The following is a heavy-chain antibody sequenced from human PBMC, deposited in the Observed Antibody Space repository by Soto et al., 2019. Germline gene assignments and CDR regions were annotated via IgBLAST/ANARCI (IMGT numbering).Heavy chain of an antibody. CDR1: GFTCSSYS. V-gene: IGHV3-33*01. D-gene: IGHD5-12*01. J-gene: IGHJ6*02. Sequence: GRALRRSCVDPGFTCSSYSMHWVRQAPGKGLEWVALVWYDGGNKYYADSVKGRFTISRDNSKNTLYLQMNSLRDEDTAVYYCVRAAGYSGNDYVYYYGMDVWGQGTTVTVSS. CDR2: VWYDGGNK. CDR3: VRAAGYSGNDYVYYYGMDV.